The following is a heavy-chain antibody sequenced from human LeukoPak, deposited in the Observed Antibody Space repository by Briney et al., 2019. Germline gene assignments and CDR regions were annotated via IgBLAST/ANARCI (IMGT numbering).Heavy chain of an antibody. V-gene: IGHV1-69*04. CDR3: ARWASTGYSYGHFDY. J-gene: IGHJ4*02. D-gene: IGHD5-18*01. CDR1: GGTFSSYA. Sequence: SVKVSCKASGGTFSSYAISWVRQAPGQGLEWMGRIIPIFGIANYAQRFQGRVTITADKSTSTAYMELSSLRSEDTAVYYCARWASTGYSYGHFDYWGQGTLVTVSS. CDR2: IIPIFGIA.